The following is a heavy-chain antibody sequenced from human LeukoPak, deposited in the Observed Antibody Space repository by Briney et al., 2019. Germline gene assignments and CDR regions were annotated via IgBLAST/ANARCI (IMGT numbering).Heavy chain of an antibody. V-gene: IGHV4-4*07. CDR1: GGSISSYY. Sequence: SETLSLTCTVSGGSISSYYWSWIRQPAGKGLEWIGRIYTSGSTNYNPSLKSRVTISVDKSKNQFSLKLSSVTAADTAVYYCARSIVVVPAALYYYYYYMDVWGKGTTVTVSS. D-gene: IGHD2-2*01. J-gene: IGHJ6*03. CDR2: IYTSGST. CDR3: ARSIVVVPAALYYYYYYMDV.